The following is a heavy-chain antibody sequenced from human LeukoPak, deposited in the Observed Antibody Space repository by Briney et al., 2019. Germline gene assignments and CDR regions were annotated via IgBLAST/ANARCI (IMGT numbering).Heavy chain of an antibody. CDR1: GYTFTSYG. CDR3: ARDGDTYYYDSSDLFDY. J-gene: IGHJ4*02. D-gene: IGHD3-22*01. Sequence: ASVKVSCKASGYTFTSYGISWVRQAPGQGLEWMGWISAYNGNTNYAQKLQGGVTMTTDTSTSTAYMELRSLRSDDTAVYYCARDGDTYYYDSSDLFDYWGQGTLVTVSS. V-gene: IGHV1-18*01. CDR2: ISAYNGNT.